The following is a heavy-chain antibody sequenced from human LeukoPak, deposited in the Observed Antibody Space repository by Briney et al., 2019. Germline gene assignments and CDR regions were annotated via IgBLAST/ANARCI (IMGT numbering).Heavy chain of an antibody. D-gene: IGHD4-23*01. CDR2: INTNTGNP. Sequence: VASVKVSCKASGYTFTDYAMSWVRQAPGQGLECLGWINTNTGNPTYAQGFTGRFVFSLDTSVSTAYLQISSLKAEDTGVYYCAREVAPGGFDYWGQGTLVTVSS. V-gene: IGHV7-4-1*02. CDR1: GYTFTDYA. J-gene: IGHJ4*02. CDR3: AREVAPGGFDY.